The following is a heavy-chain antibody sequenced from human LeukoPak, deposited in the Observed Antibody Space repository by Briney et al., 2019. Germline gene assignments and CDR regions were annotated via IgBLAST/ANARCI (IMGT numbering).Heavy chain of an antibody. V-gene: IGHV4-59*01. D-gene: IGHD6-13*01. CDR1: GGSISSYY. CDR2: IYYSGST. CDR3: ARGHSSSWYSTDYYYYGMDV. J-gene: IGHJ6*02. Sequence: SETLSLTCTVSGGSISSYYWSWIRQPPRKGREWIGYIYYSGSTNYNPSLKSRVTISVDTSKNQFSLKLSSVTAADTAVYYCARGHSSSWYSTDYYYYGMDVWGQGTTVTVSS.